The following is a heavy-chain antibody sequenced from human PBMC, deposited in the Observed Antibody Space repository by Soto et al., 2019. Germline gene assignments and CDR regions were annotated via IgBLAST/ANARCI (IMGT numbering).Heavy chain of an antibody. CDR3: AKNANYDYVWGSYRIDY. CDR2: ISGGGGNT. D-gene: IGHD3-16*02. J-gene: IGHJ4*02. Sequence: GGSLRLSCVASGFTFSSYAMSWVRQAPGKGLEWVSSISGGGGNTYYADSVKGRFTISRDNSKNTLYLQMNSLRAEDTAVYHCAKNANYDYVWGSYRIDYWGQGTRVTVSS. V-gene: IGHV3-23*01. CDR1: GFTFSSYA.